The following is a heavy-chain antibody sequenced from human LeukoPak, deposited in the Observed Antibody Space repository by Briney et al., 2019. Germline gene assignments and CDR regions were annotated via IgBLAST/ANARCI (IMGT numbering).Heavy chain of an antibody. CDR1: GFTFSSYE. J-gene: IGHJ4*02. CDR3: AREGSNSFDF. D-gene: IGHD2-2*01. Sequence: GGSLRLSCAASGFTFSSYEMNWVRQAPGKGLEWVSYISSSGSTIYYADSVKGRFTISRDNAKNPLYLQMNSLRAEDTAVYYCAREGSNSFDFWGQGTLVTVSS. CDR2: ISSSGSTI. V-gene: IGHV3-48*03.